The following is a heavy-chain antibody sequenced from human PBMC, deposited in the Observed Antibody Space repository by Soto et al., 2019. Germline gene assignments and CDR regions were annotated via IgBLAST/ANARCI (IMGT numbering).Heavy chain of an antibody. CDR2: ISGSGGST. CDR1: GFTFSSYA. V-gene: IGHV3-23*01. D-gene: IGHD6-19*01. CDR3: AKDSRGIAVAGDYMDV. J-gene: IGHJ6*03. Sequence: EVQLLESGGGLVQPGGSLRLSCASSGFTFSSYAMSWVRQAPGKGLEWVSAISGSGGSTYYADSVKGRFTISRDNSKNTLYLQMNSLRAEDTAVYYCAKDSRGIAVAGDYMDVWGKGTTVTVSS.